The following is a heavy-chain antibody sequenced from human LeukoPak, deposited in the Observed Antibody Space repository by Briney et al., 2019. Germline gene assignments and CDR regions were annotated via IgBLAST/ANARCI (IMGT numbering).Heavy chain of an antibody. V-gene: IGHV4-31*03. CDR3: ARGIAAVGTYSAEYFQH. Sequence: PSETLSLTCTVSGGSISSGAYYWTWIRQHPGRGLEWIGYIYDSGSTYYNPSLKGRVSISVDTSKNQFSLRLTSVTAADTAVYYCARGIAAVGTYSAEYFQHWGQGTLVTVS. J-gene: IGHJ1*01. CDR2: IYDSGST. D-gene: IGHD6-13*01. CDR1: GGSISSGAYY.